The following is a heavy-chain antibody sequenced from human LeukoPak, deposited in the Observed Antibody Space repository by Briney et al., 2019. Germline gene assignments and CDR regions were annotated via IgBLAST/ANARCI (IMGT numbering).Heavy chain of an antibody. J-gene: IGHJ5*02. CDR1: GYTFTSYG. CDR2: ISAYNGNT. V-gene: IGHV1-18*01. D-gene: IGHD3-3*02. Sequence: ASGKVSCKASGYTFTSYGISWVRQAPGQGLEWMGWISAYNGNTNYAQKLQGRVTMTTDTSTSTAYMELRSLRSDDTAVYYCARAPAVLAFGLTRFDPWGQGTLVTVSS. CDR3: ARAPAVLAFGLTRFDP.